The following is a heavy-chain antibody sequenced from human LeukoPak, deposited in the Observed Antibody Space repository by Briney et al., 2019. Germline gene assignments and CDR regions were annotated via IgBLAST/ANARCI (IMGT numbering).Heavy chain of an antibody. Sequence: PGGSLRLSCAASGFTFTDYWMSWVRQAPGKGLEWVANIKRDGSEKYYVDSVKGRFTISGDNAKNSLYLQLNSLRTEDTAVYYCARGRGSWYGVYFDYWGQGTLVTVSS. CDR2: IKRDGSEK. CDR3: ARGRGSWYGVYFDY. J-gene: IGHJ4*02. V-gene: IGHV3-7*01. D-gene: IGHD6-13*01. CDR1: GFTFTDYW.